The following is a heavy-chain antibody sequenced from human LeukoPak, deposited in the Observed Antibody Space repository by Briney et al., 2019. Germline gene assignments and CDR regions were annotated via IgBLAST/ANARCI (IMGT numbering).Heavy chain of an antibody. Sequence: GGSLRLSCAASGFTFSSYEMNWVRQAPGKGLEWVSYISSSGSTIYYADSVKGRFTISRDNAKNSLYLQMNSLRAEDTAVYYCAYSSGWYNHPLDYWGQGTLVTVSS. CDR1: GFTFSSYE. CDR2: ISSSGSTI. CDR3: AYSSGWYNHPLDY. D-gene: IGHD6-19*01. V-gene: IGHV3-48*03. J-gene: IGHJ4*02.